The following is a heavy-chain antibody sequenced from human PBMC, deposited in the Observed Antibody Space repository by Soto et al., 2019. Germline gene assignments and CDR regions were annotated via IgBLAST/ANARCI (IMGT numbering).Heavy chain of an antibody. J-gene: IGHJ6*03. CDR1: GDSVSSNSAA. CDR2: TYYRSRWYN. Sequence: SQTLSLTCAISGDSVSSNSAAWNWIRQSPSRGLEWLGRTYYRSRWYNDYAVSVRSRITVNPDTSKNQFSLQLTSVTPEDTAVFYCAGTTSHQWYYMDVWGKGTTVTVSS. CDR3: AGTTSHQWYYMDV. D-gene: IGHD1-7*01. V-gene: IGHV6-1*01.